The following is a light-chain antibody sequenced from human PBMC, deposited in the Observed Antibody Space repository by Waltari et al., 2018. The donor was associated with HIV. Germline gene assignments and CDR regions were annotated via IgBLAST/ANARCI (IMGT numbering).Light chain of an antibody. J-gene: IGLJ3*02. Sequence: SYGLTQPPSVSVSPGQTATITCSGDALPKQYAYWYQQKPGQAPVMVIYKDSERHAGIPERFSGSSSATTVTLTISGVQAADEADYYCQSSDISGNYWVFGGGTKLTVL. CDR2: KDS. V-gene: IGLV3-25*03. CDR1: ALPKQY. CDR3: QSSDISGNYWV.